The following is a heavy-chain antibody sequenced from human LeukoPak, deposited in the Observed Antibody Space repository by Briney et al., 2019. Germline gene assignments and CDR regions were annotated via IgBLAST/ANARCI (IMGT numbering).Heavy chain of an antibody. CDR2: IKEDGSEK. D-gene: IGHD1-14*01. CDR3: ARDSFETDIDY. Sequence: PGGSLRLSXAASGFLFSRYWMSWVGQAPGKGLEWVANIKEDGSEKYYVESMKGRFTISRDNVKNSLYLQINSLRAEDTAVYYCARDSFETDIDYWGQGTLVTVSS. J-gene: IGHJ4*02. V-gene: IGHV3-7*01. CDR1: GFLFSRYW.